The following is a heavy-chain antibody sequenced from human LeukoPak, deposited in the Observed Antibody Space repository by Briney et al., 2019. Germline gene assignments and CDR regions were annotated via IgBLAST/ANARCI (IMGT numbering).Heavy chain of an antibody. V-gene: IGHV4-39*01. CDR3: ARHGDDSSGYTGYYFDY. J-gene: IGHJ4*02. CDR1: GGSISSSSAY. D-gene: IGHD3-22*01. CDR2: IYYSKNT. Sequence: PSETLSLTCTVSGGSISSSSAYWGWIRQPPGKGLEWIGSIYYSKNTYYNPSLKSRVTISADTSKNQFSLTLGSVSATDTAVYYCARHGDDSSGYTGYYFDYWGQGTLVTVSS.